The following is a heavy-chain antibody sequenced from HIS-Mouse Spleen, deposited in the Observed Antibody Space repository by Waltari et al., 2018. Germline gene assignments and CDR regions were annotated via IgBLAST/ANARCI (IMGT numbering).Heavy chain of an antibody. D-gene: IGHD6-19*01. V-gene: IGHV3-30*18. CDR2: ISYDGSNK. J-gene: IGHJ4*02. CDR3: AKASSGWLDY. Sequence: QVQLVESGGGGVQPGRALRLSFAASGLTFSSYGMHWVRQAPGKGLEWVAVISYDGSNKYYADSVKGRFTISRDNSKNTLYLQMNSLRAEDTAVYYCAKASSGWLDYWGQGTLVTVSS. CDR1: GLTFSSYG.